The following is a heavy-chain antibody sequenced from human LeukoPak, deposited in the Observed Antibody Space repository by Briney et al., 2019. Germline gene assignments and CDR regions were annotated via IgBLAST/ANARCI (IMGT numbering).Heavy chain of an antibody. V-gene: IGHV4-34*09. Sequence: LRLSCAASGLSFSSSGMNWVRQAPGKGLEWIGYIHKTGTTYYNPSLKSRLTISVDTSKNQFSLKLSSVTAADTAVYYCARVIRYGDHDYWGQGTLVTVSS. CDR2: IHKTGTT. CDR3: ARVIRYGDHDY. CDR1: GLSFSSSG. J-gene: IGHJ4*02. D-gene: IGHD4-17*01.